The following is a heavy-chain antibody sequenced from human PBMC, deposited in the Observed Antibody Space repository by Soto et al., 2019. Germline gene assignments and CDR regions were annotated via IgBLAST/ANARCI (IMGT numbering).Heavy chain of an antibody. CDR3: ARESSSGWSTDYYYYGMDV. D-gene: IGHD6-19*01. CDR1: GFTFSSYG. J-gene: IGHJ6*02. V-gene: IGHV3-33*01. Sequence: GGSLRLSXAASGFTFSSYGMHWVRQAPGKGLEWVAVIWYDGSNKYYADSVKGRFTISRDNSKNTLYLQMNSLRAEDTAVYYCARESSSGWSTDYYYYGMDVWGQGTTVTVSS. CDR2: IWYDGSNK.